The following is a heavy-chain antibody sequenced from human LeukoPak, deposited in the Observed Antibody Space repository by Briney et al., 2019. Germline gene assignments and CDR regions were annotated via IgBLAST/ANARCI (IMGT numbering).Heavy chain of an antibody. CDR2: ISAYNGNT. V-gene: IGHV1-18*01. Sequence: ASVKVSCKASGYTFTSYGISWVRQAPGQGLEWMGWISAYNGNTNYAQKLQGRVTMTTDTSTSTAYMELRSLRSDDTAVYYCARSARLPKTNKYYYYYMDVWGKGTTVTVSS. CDR3: ARSARLPKTNKYYYYYMDV. J-gene: IGHJ6*03. D-gene: IGHD6-6*01. CDR1: GYTFTSYG.